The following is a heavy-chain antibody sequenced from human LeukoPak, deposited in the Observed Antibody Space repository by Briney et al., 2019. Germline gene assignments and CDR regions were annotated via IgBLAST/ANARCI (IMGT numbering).Heavy chain of an antibody. Sequence: SVKVSCKASGYTFTSYGISWVRQAPGQGLEWMGRIIPIFGTANYAQKFQGRVTITTDESTSTAYMELSSLRSEDTAVYYCARVGIVVGVSNWFDPWGQGTLVTVSS. D-gene: IGHD2-2*01. CDR1: GYTFTSYG. J-gene: IGHJ5*02. V-gene: IGHV1-69*05. CDR2: IIPIFGTA. CDR3: ARVGIVVGVSNWFDP.